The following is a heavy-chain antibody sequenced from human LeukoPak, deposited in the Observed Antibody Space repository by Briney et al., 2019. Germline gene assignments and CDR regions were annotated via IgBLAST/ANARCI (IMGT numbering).Heavy chain of an antibody. V-gene: IGHV3-20*04. D-gene: IGHD3-10*01. Sequence: GGSLRLSRAASGFTFDYYGMSWVRQAPGKGLEWVSGINWNGGSTGYADSVKGRFTISRDNAKNSLYLQMNSLRAEDTAVYYCARDGASGSYYTTVSGWGQGTLVTVSS. J-gene: IGHJ4*02. CDR1: GFTFDYYG. CDR3: ARDGASGSYYTTVSG. CDR2: INWNGGST.